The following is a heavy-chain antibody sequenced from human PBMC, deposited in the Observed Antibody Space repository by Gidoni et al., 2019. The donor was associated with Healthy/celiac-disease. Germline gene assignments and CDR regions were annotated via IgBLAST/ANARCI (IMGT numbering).Heavy chain of an antibody. CDR3: ARHDGEGELDY. CDR1: GGYISSSSYY. J-gene: IGHJ4*02. D-gene: IGHD3-10*01. Sequence: QPQLQESGPGLVKPSETLSPTCTVPGGYISSSSYYWGWLRQPPGKGLEWIGSIYYSGSTYYNPSRKSRGTISVDTSKKQFSLKLSAVTAADTAVYYCARHDGEGELDYWGQGTLGTVSA. V-gene: IGHV4-39*01. CDR2: IYYSGST.